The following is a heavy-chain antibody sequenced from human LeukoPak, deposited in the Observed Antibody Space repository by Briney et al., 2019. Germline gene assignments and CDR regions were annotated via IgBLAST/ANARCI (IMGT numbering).Heavy chain of an antibody. CDR1: GGSINSYY. J-gene: IGHJ5*02. CDR3: ARELDFWSGSSP. D-gene: IGHD3-3*01. Sequence: SETLSLTCTVSGGSINSYYWNWIRQPPGEGLEWIGYIYYSGSTNYNPSLKSRVTISVDTSRNQFSLKLSSVTAADTAVYYCARELDFWSGSSPWGQGTLVTVSS. V-gene: IGHV4-59*12. CDR2: IYYSGST.